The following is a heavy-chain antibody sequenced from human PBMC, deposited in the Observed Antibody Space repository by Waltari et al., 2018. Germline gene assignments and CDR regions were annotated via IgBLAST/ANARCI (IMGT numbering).Heavy chain of an antibody. V-gene: IGHV1-18*01. CDR3: ARDRALTVLWFGELKPFDY. D-gene: IGHD3-10*01. Sequence: QVQLVQSGAEVKKPGASVKVSCKASGYTFTSYGISWVRQAPGQGLEWMGWISAYNGNTNYAQKLQGRVTMTTDTSTSTAYMELRSLRSDDTAVYYCARDRALTVLWFGELKPFDYWGQGTLVTVSS. CDR2: ISAYNGNT. J-gene: IGHJ4*02. CDR1: GYTFTSYG.